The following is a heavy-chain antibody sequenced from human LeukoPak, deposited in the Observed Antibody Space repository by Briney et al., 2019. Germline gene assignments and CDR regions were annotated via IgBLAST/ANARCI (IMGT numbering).Heavy chain of an antibody. J-gene: IGHJ4*02. D-gene: IGHD1-26*01. CDR1: GFTFSSYA. V-gene: IGHV3-23*01. CDR2: ISESGGGSYSGGGT. CDR3: AKGKVNHLGALDY. Sequence: GGSLRLSCAASGFTFSSYAMTWVRQAPGKGLEWVSTISESGGGSYSGGGTYYRDSAKGRFIISKDGSTNTLFLQMDSLRADDTGIYYCAKGKVNHLGALDYWGQGALVTVSS.